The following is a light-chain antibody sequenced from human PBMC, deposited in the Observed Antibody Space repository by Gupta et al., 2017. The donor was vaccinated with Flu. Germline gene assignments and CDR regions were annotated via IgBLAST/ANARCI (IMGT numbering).Light chain of an antibody. Sequence: DVHMTPSPSTLSASVGQTVTVTCRAAENVNTWVAWYQQKPGEAPKLLIYKASTLDTGVPSRFSGSGSGTEFTLTISSLQPDDIGTFYCQKYKSYPLTFGQGTKVEI. CDR2: KAS. CDR1: ENVNTW. CDR3: QKYKSYPLT. V-gene: IGKV1-5*03. J-gene: IGKJ1*01.